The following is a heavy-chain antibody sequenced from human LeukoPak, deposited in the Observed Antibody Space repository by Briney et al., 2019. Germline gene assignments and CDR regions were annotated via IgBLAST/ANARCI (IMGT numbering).Heavy chain of an antibody. V-gene: IGHV4-4*07. CDR3: ASTPPGAARPHFDC. Sequence: PSEAVSLTCTGSGGSISSYYWSWIRQPAGKGLEWIGRVYLRGRKNQLQPLESRVTLSIDTSKNQSSLKLTSLTAADAAVYYCASTPPGAARPHFDCWGQGILVT. CDR1: GGSISSYY. CDR2: VYLRGRK. J-gene: IGHJ4*02. D-gene: IGHD6-6*01.